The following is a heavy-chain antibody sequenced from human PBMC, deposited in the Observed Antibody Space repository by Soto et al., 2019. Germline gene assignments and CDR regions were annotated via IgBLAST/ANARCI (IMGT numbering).Heavy chain of an antibody. V-gene: IGHV3-74*01. J-gene: IGHJ6*02. Sequence: EVQLVESGGGLVQPGGSLRLSCAASGFTFSSDWMHWVRQAPGKGLVWVSRINSDGSSTSYADSVKGRFTISRENPKTTMYLETNYLCAEDTAVYYYARGAGSYYGMEVWGQGTTVTVSS. CDR2: INSDGSST. CDR1: GFTFSSDW. CDR3: ARGAGSYYGMEV.